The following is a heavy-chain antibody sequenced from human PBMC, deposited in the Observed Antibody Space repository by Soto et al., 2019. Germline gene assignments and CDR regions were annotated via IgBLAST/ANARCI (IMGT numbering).Heavy chain of an antibody. D-gene: IGHD2-2*01. CDR2: INGGNGDT. CDR1: GYTFTGYA. CDR3: ARGYCSSTSCQYYFDF. V-gene: IGHV1-3*01. J-gene: IGHJ4*02. Sequence: ASVKVSCKASGYTFTGYAIHWVRQAPGQRLEWMGWINGGNGDTKYSQKFQGRVTIGRGTSASTAYMELTSLGSEDTAVYHCARGYCSSTSCQYYFDFWGQGTLVTVSS.